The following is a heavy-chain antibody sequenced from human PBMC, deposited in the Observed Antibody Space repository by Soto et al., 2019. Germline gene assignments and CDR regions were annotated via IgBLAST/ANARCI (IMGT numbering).Heavy chain of an antibody. CDR1: GGSISSGGYS. V-gene: IGHV4-30-2*01. CDR2: IYHSGST. D-gene: IGHD3-16*01. CDR3: ARVPGAKMGDYFDY. Sequence: SETLSLTCAVSGGSISSGGYSWSWIRQPPGKGLEWIGYIYHSGSTYYNPSLKSRVTISVDRSKNQFSLKLSSVTAADTAVYYCARVPGAKMGDYFDYWGQGTLVTVSS. J-gene: IGHJ4*02.